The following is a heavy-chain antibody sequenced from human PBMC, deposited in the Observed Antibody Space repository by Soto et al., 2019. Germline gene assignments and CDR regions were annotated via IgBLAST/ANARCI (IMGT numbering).Heavy chain of an antibody. D-gene: IGHD5-18*01. CDR2: IIPIFGTA. J-gene: IGHJ5*02. Sequence: VTVDSPAAGGTFSSSATSWLRQAPGQGLEWMGGIIPIFGTANYAQKFQGRVTITADESTSTAYMDLSSLRSEDTAVYYRARDDTAQRWFDPWGQGTLVTVS. CDR1: GGTFSSSA. V-gene: IGHV1-69*13. CDR3: ARDDTAQRWFDP.